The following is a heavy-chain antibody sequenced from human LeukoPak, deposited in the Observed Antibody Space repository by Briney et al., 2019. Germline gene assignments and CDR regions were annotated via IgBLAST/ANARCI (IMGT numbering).Heavy chain of an antibody. CDR1: GFTFSSYA. J-gene: IGHJ4*02. Sequence: PGGSLRLSCAASGFTFSSYAMSWVRQAPGKGLEWVSAISGSGGSTYYADSVKGRFTISRDNSKNTLYLQMNSLRAEDTAVYYCARAFYYYDSSGYLPDYWGQGTLVTVSS. D-gene: IGHD3-22*01. V-gene: IGHV3-23*01. CDR3: ARAFYYYDSSGYLPDY. CDR2: ISGSGGST.